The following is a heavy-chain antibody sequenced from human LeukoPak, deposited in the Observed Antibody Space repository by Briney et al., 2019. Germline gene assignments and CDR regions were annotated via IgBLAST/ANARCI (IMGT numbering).Heavy chain of an antibody. Sequence: SVKVSCKASGGTFSSYAISWVRQAPGQGHEWMGRIIPILGIANYAQKFQGRVTITADKSTSTAYMELSSLRSEDTAVYYCARDLPGIAAAGTDYFDYWGQGTLVTVSS. CDR3: ARDLPGIAAAGTDYFDY. V-gene: IGHV1-69*04. CDR1: GGTFSSYA. D-gene: IGHD6-13*01. J-gene: IGHJ4*02. CDR2: IIPILGIA.